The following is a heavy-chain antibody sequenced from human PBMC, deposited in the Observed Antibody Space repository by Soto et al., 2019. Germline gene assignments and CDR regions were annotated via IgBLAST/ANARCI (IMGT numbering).Heavy chain of an antibody. Sequence: GGSLRLSCAASGFTFSSYAMSWVRQAPGKGLEWVSDISSDGSNKYYADSVKGRFTISRDNSKNSLYLQMNSLRAEDTAVYYCASGGDIVVVPAANGFDPWGQGTLVTVP. V-gene: IGHV3-23*01. J-gene: IGHJ5*02. CDR2: ISSDGSNK. CDR1: GFTFSSYA. D-gene: IGHD2-2*01. CDR3: ASGGDIVVVPAANGFDP.